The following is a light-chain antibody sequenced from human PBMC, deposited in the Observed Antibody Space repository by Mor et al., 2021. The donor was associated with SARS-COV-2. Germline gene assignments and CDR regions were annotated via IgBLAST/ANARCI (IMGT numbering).Light chain of an antibody. CDR2: DVS. J-gene: IGLJ2*01. CDR3: SSYSSTSPYIL. Sequence: TISCTGTSSDVGDYNYVSWYQQRPGKAPKLMIYDVSKRPSGVPDRFSGSKSGNTASLTISGLQSEDEADYYCSSYSSTSPYILFGGGTK. V-gene: IGLV2-11*01. CDR1: SSDVGDYNY.